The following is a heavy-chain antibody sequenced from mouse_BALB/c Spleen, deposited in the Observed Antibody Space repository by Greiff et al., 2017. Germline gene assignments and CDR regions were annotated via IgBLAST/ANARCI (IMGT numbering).Heavy chain of an antibody. CDR2: ISYSGST. V-gene: IGHV3-8*02. CDR3: ARYNYGSSYLNWYFDV. J-gene: IGHJ1*01. D-gene: IGHD1-1*01. Sequence: VQLKESGPSLVKPSQTLSLTCSVTGDSITSGYWNWIRKFPGNKLEYMGYISYSGSTYYNPSLKSRISITRDTYKNQYYLQLNSVTTEDTATYYCARYNYGSSYLNWYFDVWGAGTTVTVSS. CDR1: GDSITSGY.